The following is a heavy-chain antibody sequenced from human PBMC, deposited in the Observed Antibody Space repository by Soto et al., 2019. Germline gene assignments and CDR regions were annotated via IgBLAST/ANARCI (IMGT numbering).Heavy chain of an antibody. CDR2: ISTRGNVI. Sequence: PGGSLRLSCAASGFTFSSYIMNWVRQAPGKGLEWISYISTRGNVIKYADSVKGRFTVSRDNAKSSLYLQMNSLRHEDTATYYCARDMDYSNYVGGPWGQGTLVTVSS. D-gene: IGHD4-4*01. J-gene: IGHJ4*02. CDR1: GFTFSSYI. CDR3: ARDMDYSNYVGGP. V-gene: IGHV3-48*02.